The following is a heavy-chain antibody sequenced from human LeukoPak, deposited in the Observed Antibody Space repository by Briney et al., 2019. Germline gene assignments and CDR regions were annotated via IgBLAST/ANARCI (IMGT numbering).Heavy chain of an antibody. D-gene: IGHD5-12*01. V-gene: IGHV1-2*02. Sequence: ASVKVFCKASGYTFTGYYMHWVRQAPGQGLEWMGWINPNSGGTNYAQKFQGRVTMTRDTSISTAYMELSRLRSDDTAVYYCARGSRVRVATTYYYYYMDVWGKGTTVTVSS. CDR2: INPNSGGT. CDR1: GYTFTGYY. CDR3: ARGSRVRVATTYYYYYMDV. J-gene: IGHJ6*03.